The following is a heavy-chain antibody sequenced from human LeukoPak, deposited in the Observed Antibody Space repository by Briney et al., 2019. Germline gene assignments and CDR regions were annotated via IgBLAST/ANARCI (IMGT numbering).Heavy chain of an antibody. V-gene: IGHV1-18*01. CDR2: ISAYNGHA. D-gene: IGHD2-21*02. CDR3: ARESCGGDLCGQLDY. CDR1: GYTFISYA. Sequence: ASVKVSCKASGYTFISYAITWVRQAPGQGLEWMGWISAYNGHANYAQKLQGRVTLTTDTSTSTDYMELRTLRSDDTAVYYCARESCGGDLCGQLDYWGQGTVVTVSS. J-gene: IGHJ4*02.